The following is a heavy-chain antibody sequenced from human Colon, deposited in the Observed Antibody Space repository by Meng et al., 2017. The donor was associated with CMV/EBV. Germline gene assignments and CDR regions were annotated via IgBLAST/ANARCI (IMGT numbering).Heavy chain of an antibody. CDR1: GFTFSSYS. J-gene: IGHJ6*02. CDR3: ARDIGRYCAGGTCYARPYLYDLDV. CDR2: ITSSSGSI. Sequence: GGSLRLSCAASGFTFSSYSMNWVRQAPGKGLEWVSSITSSSGSIYYADSVKGRFTISRDNSKNTLYLQVSSLRAEDTAVYYCARDIGRYCAGGTCYARPYLYDLDVWGQGTTVTVSS. D-gene: IGHD2-15*01. V-gene: IGHV3-48*01.